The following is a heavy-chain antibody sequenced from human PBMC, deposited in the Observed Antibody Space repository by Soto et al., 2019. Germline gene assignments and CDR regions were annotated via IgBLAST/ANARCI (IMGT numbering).Heavy chain of an antibody. CDR1: GFTFSSYA. J-gene: IGHJ2*01. V-gene: IGHV3-23*01. D-gene: IGHD4-17*01. CDR3: AKPSGIPSTVTTYRYFDL. CDR2: IRYSGDTT. Sequence: EVQLLESGGGLVQPGGSLRLSCAASGFTFSSYAMSWVRQAPGKGLEWVSAIRYSGDTTYYTDSVKGRFTISRDNSQNTLYLQMNSLRAEDTAVYYCAKPSGIPSTVTTYRYFDLWGRGTLVTVSS.